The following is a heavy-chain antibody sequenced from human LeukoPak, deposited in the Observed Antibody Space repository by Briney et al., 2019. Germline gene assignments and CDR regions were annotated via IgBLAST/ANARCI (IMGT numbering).Heavy chain of an antibody. V-gene: IGHV1-18*01. J-gene: IGHJ4*02. CDR1: GYTFTSYG. Sequence: ASVKVSCKASGYTFTSYGISWVRQVPGQGLEWMGWISAYNGNTNYAQKLQGRVTMTTDTSTSTAYMELSSLRSEDTAVYYCARWRFGIAAAGTGFDYWGQGTLVTVSS. CDR2: ISAYNGNT. D-gene: IGHD6-13*01. CDR3: ARWRFGIAAAGTGFDY.